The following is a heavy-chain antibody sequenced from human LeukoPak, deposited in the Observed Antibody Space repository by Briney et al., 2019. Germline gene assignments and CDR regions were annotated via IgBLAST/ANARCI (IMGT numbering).Heavy chain of an antibody. CDR1: GGSISSYF. Sequence: PSETLSLTCSVSGGSISSYFWSWIRQAPGKGLEWVGYALSTGSTKYNPALKSRVTISLDTSNNQFSLWLSSVTAADTAVYYCARDNGYSYGIDYWGQGRLVTVSS. D-gene: IGHD5-18*01. J-gene: IGHJ4*02. CDR2: ALSTGST. CDR3: ARDNGYSYGIDY. V-gene: IGHV4-59*01.